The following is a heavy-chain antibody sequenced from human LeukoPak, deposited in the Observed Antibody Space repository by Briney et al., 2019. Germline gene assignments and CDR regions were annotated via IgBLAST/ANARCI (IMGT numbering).Heavy chain of an antibody. CDR1: GFTFSSYW. Sequence: GGSLRLSCAASGFTFSSYWMSWVRQAPGKGLEWVANIKQDGSEKYYVDSVKGRFTISRDNAKNSLYLQMNSLRAEDTAVYYCARDRGCSSTSCYYYYYYYMDVWGKGTTVTVSS. CDR2: IKQDGSEK. D-gene: IGHD2-2*01. V-gene: IGHV3-7*01. CDR3: ARDRGCSSTSCYYYYYYYMDV. J-gene: IGHJ6*03.